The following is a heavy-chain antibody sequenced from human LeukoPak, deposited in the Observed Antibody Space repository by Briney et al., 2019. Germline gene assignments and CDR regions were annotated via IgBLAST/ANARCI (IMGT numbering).Heavy chain of an antibody. V-gene: IGHV3-21*01. J-gene: IGHJ4*02. CDR1: GFTFITYS. D-gene: IGHD3-22*01. CDR2: ISSSSSYI. CDR3: AKDSSDYYFDY. Sequence: PGGSLRLSCASSGFTFITYSMNWVREAPGKELEWVSSISSSSSYIYYADSVRGRFTISRDNPKNSLYLQMNSLRAEDTAVYYCAKDSSDYYFDYWGQGTLVTVSS.